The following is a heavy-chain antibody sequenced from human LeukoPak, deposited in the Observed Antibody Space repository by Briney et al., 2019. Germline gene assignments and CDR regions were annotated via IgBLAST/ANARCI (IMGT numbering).Heavy chain of an antibody. V-gene: IGHV4-39*07. J-gene: IGHJ4*02. CDR3: ARAPSGAFDY. CDR2: IYYSGST. D-gene: IGHD1-26*01. CDR1: GGSISNNDYC. Sequence: SETLSLTCTVSGGSISNNDYCWGWIRQPPGKGLEWIGSIYYSGSTYYKPSLKSRVTISVDTSKNQFSLKLSSVTAADTAVYYCARAPSGAFDYWGQGTLVTVSS.